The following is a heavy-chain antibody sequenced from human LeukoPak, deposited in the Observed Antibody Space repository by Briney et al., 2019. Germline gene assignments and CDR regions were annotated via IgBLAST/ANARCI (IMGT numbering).Heavy chain of an antibody. CDR3: ARHMAGYCSTTSCSNFDY. V-gene: IGHV5-10-1*01. D-gene: IGHD2-2*01. CDR1: GSSFTSYW. Sequence: GASLRISRKGSGSSFTSYWISWVRPMPGKGLEWMGRIDPSDSYTNYSPSFQGHVTISADKSISAAYLQWSSLKASDTAVYYCARHMAGYCSTTSCSNFDYWGQGSLVTVSS. CDR2: IDPSDSYT. J-gene: IGHJ4*02.